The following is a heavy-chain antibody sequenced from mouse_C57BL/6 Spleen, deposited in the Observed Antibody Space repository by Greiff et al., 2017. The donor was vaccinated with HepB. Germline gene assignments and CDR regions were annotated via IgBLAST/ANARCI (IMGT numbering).Heavy chain of an antibody. CDR2: INPNYGTT. D-gene: IGHD1-1*01. CDR3: ASPNYYGSSNYYAMDY. CDR1: GYSFTDYN. V-gene: IGHV1-39*01. J-gene: IGHJ4*01. Sequence: EVQLQQSGPELVKPGASVKISCKASGYSFTDYNMNWVKQSNGKSLEWIGVINPNYGTTSYNQKFKGKATLTVDQSSSTAYMQLNSLTSEDSAVYYWASPNYYGSSNYYAMDYWGQGTSVTVSS.